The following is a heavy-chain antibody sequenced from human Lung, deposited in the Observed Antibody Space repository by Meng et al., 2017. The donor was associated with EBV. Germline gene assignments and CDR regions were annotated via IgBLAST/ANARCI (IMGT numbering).Heavy chain of an antibody. D-gene: IGHD6-6*01. V-gene: IGHV4-30-4*08. J-gene: IGHJ5*02. CDR3: AREYSSSSGLPGP. CDR1: GGSIRFGDYY. CDR2: IYDSGST. Sequence: HVHVQGSGQGPVKPSQHLSLTCTVSGGSIRFGDYYWSWIRQPPGKGLEWIGYIYDSGSTSYNPSLMSRVTISVDTSRNQFSLKLTSVTAADTAVYYCAREYSSSSGLPGPWGQGTLVTVFS.